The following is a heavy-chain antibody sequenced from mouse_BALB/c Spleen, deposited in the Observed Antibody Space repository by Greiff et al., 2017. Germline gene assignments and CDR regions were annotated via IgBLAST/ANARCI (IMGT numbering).Heavy chain of an antibody. CDR3: ARETGGYWYFDV. Sequence: VQLQESGPGLVAPSQSLSITCTVSGFSLTSYGVHWVRQPPGKGLEWLGVIWAGGSTNYNSALMSRLSISKDNSKSQVFLKMNSLQTDDTAMYYCARETGGYWYFDVWGAGTTVTVSS. CDR1: GFSLTSYG. CDR2: IWAGGST. J-gene: IGHJ1*01. D-gene: IGHD4-1*01. V-gene: IGHV2-9*02.